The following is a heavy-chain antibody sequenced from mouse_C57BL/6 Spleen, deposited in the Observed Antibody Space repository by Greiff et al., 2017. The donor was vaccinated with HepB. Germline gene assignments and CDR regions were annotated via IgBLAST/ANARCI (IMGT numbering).Heavy chain of an antibody. V-gene: IGHV5-17*01. J-gene: IGHJ2*01. CDR3: AREGYYGSSYPYYFDY. CDR1: GFTFSDYG. Sequence: DVHLVESGGGLVKPGGSLKLSCAASGFTFSDYGMHWVRQAPEKGLEWVAYISSGSSTIYYADTVKGRFTISRDNAKNTLFLQMTSLRSEDTAMYYCAREGYYGSSYPYYFDYWGQGTTLTVSS. CDR2: ISSGSSTI. D-gene: IGHD1-1*01.